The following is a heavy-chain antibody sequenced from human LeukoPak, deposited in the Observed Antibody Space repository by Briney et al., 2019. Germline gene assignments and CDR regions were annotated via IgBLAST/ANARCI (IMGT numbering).Heavy chain of an antibody. J-gene: IGHJ4*02. V-gene: IGHV4-34*01. CDR3: ARGLRDTGFFDY. D-gene: IGHD5-18*01. CDR2: INHSGST. Sequence: SETLSLTCAVYGGSFSGYYWSWIRQPPGKGLEWIGEINHSGSTNYNPSLKSRVTISVVTSKNQFSLKLSSVTAADTAVYYCARGLRDTGFFDYWGQGTLVTVSS. CDR1: GGSFSGYY.